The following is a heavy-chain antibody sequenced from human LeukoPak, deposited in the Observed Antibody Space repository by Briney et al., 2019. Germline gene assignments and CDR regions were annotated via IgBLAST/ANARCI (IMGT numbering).Heavy chain of an antibody. Sequence: GGSLRLSCAASGFTFSSHAMHWVRQAPGKGLEWVAFISYDGSIKYYADSVKGRFTISRDNSKNTLYLQMNSLRAEDTAVYYCARESTSHERGFDPWGQGTLVTVSS. J-gene: IGHJ5*02. CDR3: ARESTSHERGFDP. V-gene: IGHV3-30*14. CDR2: ISYDGSIK. CDR1: GFTFSSHA. D-gene: IGHD2-2*01.